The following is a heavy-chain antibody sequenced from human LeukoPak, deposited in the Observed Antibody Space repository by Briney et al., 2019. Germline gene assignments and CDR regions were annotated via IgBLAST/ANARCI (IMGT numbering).Heavy chain of an antibody. Sequence: GGSLRLSCAASGFTVSNNFMSWVRQAPGKRLEWVSVIYSDGNTYYPDSVKGRFTISRDNSKNTLYLQMNSLRGEDTAVYYCQLFHSVGAFDIWGQGTMVTVSS. D-gene: IGHD2-21*01. J-gene: IGHJ3*02. CDR3: QLFHSVGAFDI. CDR1: GFTVSNNF. CDR2: IYSDGNT. V-gene: IGHV3-66*01.